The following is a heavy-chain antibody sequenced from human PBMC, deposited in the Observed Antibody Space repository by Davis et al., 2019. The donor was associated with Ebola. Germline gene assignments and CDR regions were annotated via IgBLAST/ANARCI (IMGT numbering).Heavy chain of an antibody. Sequence: SVKVSCKASGYTFTSYGISWVRQAPGQGLEWMGRIIPILGIANYAQKFQGRVTITADKSTSTAYMELSSLRSEDTAVYYCVGGSGSLLTYWGQGTLVTVSS. CDR3: VGGSGSLLTY. CDR1: GYTFTSYG. CDR2: IIPILGIA. V-gene: IGHV1-69*04. D-gene: IGHD3-10*01. J-gene: IGHJ4*02.